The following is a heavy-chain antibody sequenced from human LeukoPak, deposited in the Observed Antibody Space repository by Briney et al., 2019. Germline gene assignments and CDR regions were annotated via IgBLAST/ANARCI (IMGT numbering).Heavy chain of an antibody. D-gene: IGHD3-10*01. V-gene: IGHV1-2*02. Sequence: ASVKVSCKASGHTFTGYYLHWVRQAPGQGLEWMGWINPNSGGTRYAQKFQGRVTMTRDTSIITAYMELSRLRSDDTAVYYCARRYVGGFDYWGQGTLVTVSS. CDR3: ARRYVGGFDY. CDR2: INPNSGGT. J-gene: IGHJ4*02. CDR1: GHTFTGYY.